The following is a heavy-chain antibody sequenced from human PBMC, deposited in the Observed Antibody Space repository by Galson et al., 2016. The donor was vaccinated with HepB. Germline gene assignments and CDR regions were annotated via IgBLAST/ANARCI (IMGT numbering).Heavy chain of an antibody. CDR1: GFTFSSYA. J-gene: IGHJ4*02. Sequence: SLRLSCAASGFTFSSYAMSWVRQAPGKGLEWVSAISGSGGTTYYADTVKVHFTISRDNSKNTLYLQMNSLRAEDTAVYYRAKGSVSLDYWGQGTLVTVSS. V-gene: IGHV3-23*01. D-gene: IGHD2-15*01. CDR2: ISGSGGTT. CDR3: AKGSVSLDY.